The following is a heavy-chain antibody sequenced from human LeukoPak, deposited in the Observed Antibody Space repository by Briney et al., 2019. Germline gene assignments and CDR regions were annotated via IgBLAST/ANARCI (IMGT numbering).Heavy chain of an antibody. J-gene: IGHJ5*02. CDR3: ARDRPYYYGSGSTRVRDWFDP. V-gene: IGHV1-18*01. CDR2: ISAYNGNT. Sequence: ASVTVSCKASGYTFTSYGISWVRQAPGQGLERMGWISAYNGNTNYAQKLQGRVTMTTDTSTTTAYMELRSLRSDDTAVYYCARDRPYYYGSGSTRVRDWFDPWGQGTLVTVSS. CDR1: GYTFTSYG. D-gene: IGHD3-10*01.